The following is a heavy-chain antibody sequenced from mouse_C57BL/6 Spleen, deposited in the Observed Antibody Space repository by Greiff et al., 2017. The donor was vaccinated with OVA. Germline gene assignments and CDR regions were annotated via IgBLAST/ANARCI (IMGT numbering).Heavy chain of an antibody. J-gene: IGHJ2*01. Sequence: EVMLVESGEGLVKPGGSLKLSCAASGFTFSSYAMSWVRQTPEKGLEWVAYISSGGDYIYYADTVKGRFTISRDNARNTLYLQMSSLKSEDTAMYYCTRDRGGSFDYWGQGTTLTVSS. CDR3: TRDRGGSFDY. CDR1: GFTFSSYA. CDR2: ISSGGDYI. V-gene: IGHV5-9-1*02.